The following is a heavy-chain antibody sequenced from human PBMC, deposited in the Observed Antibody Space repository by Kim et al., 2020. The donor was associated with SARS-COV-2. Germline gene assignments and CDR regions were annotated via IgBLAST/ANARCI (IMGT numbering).Heavy chain of an antibody. Sequence: SETLSLTCTVSAGSISSYYWSWIRQPPGKGLEWIGYIYYSGSTNYNPSLKSRVTISVDTSKNQFSLKLSSVTAADTAVYYCARVDTYWWNFDYWGQGTLVTVSS. J-gene: IGHJ4*02. CDR2: IYYSGST. D-gene: IGHD2-8*02. CDR1: AGSISSYY. CDR3: ARVDTYWWNFDY. V-gene: IGHV4-59*13.